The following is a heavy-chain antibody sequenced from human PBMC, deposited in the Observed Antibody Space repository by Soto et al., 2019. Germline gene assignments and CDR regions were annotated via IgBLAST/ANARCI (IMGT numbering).Heavy chain of an antibody. CDR1: GFTFNNFA. V-gene: IGHV3-23*01. CDR3: AKDRRYYGYGNHLSGFDV. D-gene: IGHD3-10*01. CDR2: ISGSAAST. J-gene: IGHJ3*01. Sequence: EVQLLESGGGLVQPGGSLRLSCAASGFTFNNFAMNWVRQAPGKGLQWVSTISGSAASTFYADSVKGRFTISRDNLKNTLFLQMNSLRVEDTAIYYCAKDRRYYGYGNHLSGFDVWGQGTMVTVSS.